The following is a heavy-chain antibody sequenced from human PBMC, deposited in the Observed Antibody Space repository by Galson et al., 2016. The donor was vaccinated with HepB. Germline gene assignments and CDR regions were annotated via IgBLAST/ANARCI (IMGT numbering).Heavy chain of an antibody. J-gene: IGHJ4*02. CDR3: ARHVQYVRGVMSHFDS. V-gene: IGHV4-39*01. CDR2: IYYSGST. D-gene: IGHD3-10*02. CDR1: GGSISSSNYY. Sequence: SETLSLTCTISGGSISSSNYYWGWIRQPPGKGLEWIGSIYYSGSTYHNPSLKSRLTMSVDTPKNQFSLRLSSVTAADTAVYHCARHVQYVRGVMSHFDSWGQGILVTVSS.